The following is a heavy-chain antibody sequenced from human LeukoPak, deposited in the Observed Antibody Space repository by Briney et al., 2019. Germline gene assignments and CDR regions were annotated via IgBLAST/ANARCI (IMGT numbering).Heavy chain of an antibody. Sequence: PSETLSLTCTVSGDSINSGDYYCSWIRQPAGKGLEWIGRIYTSGSTNYNPSLKTRVTMSVDTSKNQFSLKLSSVTAADTAVYYCAREYYYDSSGYYYRADAFDIWGQGTMVTVSS. J-gene: IGHJ3*02. CDR3: AREYYYDSSGYYYRADAFDI. CDR1: GDSINSGDYY. CDR2: IYTSGST. D-gene: IGHD3-22*01. V-gene: IGHV4-61*02.